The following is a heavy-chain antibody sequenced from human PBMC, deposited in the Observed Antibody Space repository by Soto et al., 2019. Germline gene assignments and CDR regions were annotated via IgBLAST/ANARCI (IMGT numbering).Heavy chain of an antibody. D-gene: IGHD6-19*01. CDR3: ARDPTLGSSGRAWFDP. V-gene: IGHV1-18*01. CDR2: ISAYNGNT. CDR1: GYTFTSYG. J-gene: IGHJ5*02. Sequence: GASVKVSCKASGYTFTSYGISWVRQAPGQGLEWMGWISAYNGNTNYAQKLQGRVTMTTDTSTSTAYMELRSLRSEDTAVYYCARDPTLGSSGRAWFDPWGQGTLVTVSS.